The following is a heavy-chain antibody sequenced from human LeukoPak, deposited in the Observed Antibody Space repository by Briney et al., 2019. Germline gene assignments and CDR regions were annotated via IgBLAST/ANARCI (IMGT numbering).Heavy chain of an antibody. J-gene: IGHJ3*02. CDR1: GGTFSSYA. D-gene: IGHD3-22*01. CDR3: ARDNYYDARVGAFDI. Sequence: ASVKVSCKASGGTFSSYAISWVRQAPGQGLEWMGGIIPIFGTANYAQKFQGRVTITTDESTSTAYMELSSLRSEDTAVYYCARDNYYDARVGAFDIWGQGTMVTVSS. V-gene: IGHV1-69*05. CDR2: IIPIFGTA.